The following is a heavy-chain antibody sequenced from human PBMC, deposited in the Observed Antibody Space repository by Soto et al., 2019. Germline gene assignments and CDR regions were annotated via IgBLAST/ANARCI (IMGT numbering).Heavy chain of an antibody. D-gene: IGHD2-15*01. CDR3: VKEPRWSGYFDL. V-gene: IGHV4-59*01. CDR1: GDSISSFY. J-gene: IGHJ2*01. CDR2: ISYSGST. Sequence: QVQLQESGPGLVKPSETLSLTCIVSGDSISSFYWSWIRQSPAKGLEWIGYISYSGSTNYNPSLKSRVPISVDTSKHQLSLKLSSVTAADTAVYYCVKEPRWSGYFDLWGRGTVVTVSS.